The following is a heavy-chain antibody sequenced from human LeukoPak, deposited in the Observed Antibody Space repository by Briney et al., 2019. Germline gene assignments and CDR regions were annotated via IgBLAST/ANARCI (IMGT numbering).Heavy chain of an antibody. CDR3: ARGGRDGYNNWFDP. CDR2: IYTSGST. D-gene: IGHD5-24*01. J-gene: IGHJ5*02. CDR1: AGSISSGSYY. V-gene: IGHV4-61*02. Sequence: SQTLSLTCTVYAGSISSGSYYWNWIRQPAGKGLEWIGRIYTSGSTNYNPSLKSRVTISVDTSKNQFSLKLSSVTAADTAVYYCARGGRDGYNNWFDPWGQGTPVTVSS.